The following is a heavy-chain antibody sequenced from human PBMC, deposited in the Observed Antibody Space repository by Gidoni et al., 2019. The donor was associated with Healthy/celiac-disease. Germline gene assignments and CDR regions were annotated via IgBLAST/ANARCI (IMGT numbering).Heavy chain of an antibody. V-gene: IGHV5-10-1*03. CDR3: ARVVVAATPYYYYYYMDV. Sequence: ELQLCQSGAEAKQPGESLRISCKGPGYSFTISLISWVRQMPGKGLEWMGRIDPSDSYTNYSPSFQGHVTISADKSISTTYLQCSSLKASDTAMYYCARVVVAATPYYYYYYMDVWGKGTTVTVSS. CDR2: IDPSDSYT. CDR1: GYSFTISL. J-gene: IGHJ6*03. D-gene: IGHD2-15*01.